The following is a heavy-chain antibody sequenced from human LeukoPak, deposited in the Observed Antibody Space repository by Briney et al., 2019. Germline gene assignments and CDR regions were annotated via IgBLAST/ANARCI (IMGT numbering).Heavy chain of an antibody. J-gene: IGHJ4*02. CDR3: ARAMVGATNGFEY. D-gene: IGHD1-26*01. V-gene: IGHV3-74*01. CDR2: INTDGSFT. Sequence: PGGALRLSCAASGFTFSSYWMYWVRQAPGKGLVWVSRINTDGSFTSDAESVKGRVTNYRDNAKNTLYLQMKSLRAEDTAVYYCARAMVGATNGFEYWGQGILVTVSS. CDR1: GFTFSSYW.